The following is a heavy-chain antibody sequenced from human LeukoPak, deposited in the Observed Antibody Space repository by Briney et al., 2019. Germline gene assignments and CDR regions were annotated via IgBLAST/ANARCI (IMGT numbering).Heavy chain of an antibody. CDR2: ISSIGGST. D-gene: IGHD3/OR15-3a*01. V-gene: IGHV3-64*01. CDR1: GFTFSSYA. Sequence: PGGSLRLSCAASGFTFSSYAMHWVRQAPGKGLEYVSAISSIGGSTYYANSVKGRFTISRDNSKNTLYLQMGSLRAEDMAVYYCARGTFGPSSVDIPACYFDCWGQGTLVTVSS. CDR3: ARGTFGPSSVDIPACYFDC. J-gene: IGHJ4*02.